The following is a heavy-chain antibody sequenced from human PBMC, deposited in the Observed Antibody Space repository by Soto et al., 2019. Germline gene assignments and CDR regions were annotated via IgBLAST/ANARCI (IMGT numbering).Heavy chain of an antibody. Sequence: ETLSLPCPDSGGSISSYYWSGIRLPPGKGLEWIGYIYYSGSTNYNPSLKSRVTISVDTSKNQFSLKLSSVTAADTAVYYCARENRYYSSTSCFISWFDPWDQGTLVTVSS. CDR2: IYYSGST. J-gene: IGHJ5*02. D-gene: IGHD2-2*01. V-gene: IGHV4-59*01. CDR3: ARENRYYSSTSCFISWFDP. CDR1: GGSISSYY.